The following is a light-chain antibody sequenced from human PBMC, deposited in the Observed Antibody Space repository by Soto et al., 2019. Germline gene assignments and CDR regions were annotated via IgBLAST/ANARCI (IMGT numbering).Light chain of an antibody. V-gene: IGKV1-39*01. CDR3: QQSYSTLYT. J-gene: IGKJ2*01. CDR2: AAS. Sequence: DIQMTQSPSSLSASVGDRVTITCRASQSISSHLNWYQLKPGKAPKLLIYAASSLQSGVPSRFSGSGSETDFTLTISSLQPEDFATYYCQQSYSTLYTFGQGTKLEIK. CDR1: QSISSH.